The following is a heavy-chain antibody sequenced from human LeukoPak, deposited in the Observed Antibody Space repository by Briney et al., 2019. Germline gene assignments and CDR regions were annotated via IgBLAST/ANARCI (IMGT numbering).Heavy chain of an antibody. D-gene: IGHD2-21*01. Sequence: GGSLRLSCAASGFTFSSYEMNWVRQAPGKGLEWVSYISSSGSTIYYADTVKGRFTISRDNAKNSLFLQMNSLRAEDAAVYFCAKAPVTSCRGAYCYPFDSWGQGTLVTVSS. J-gene: IGHJ4*02. CDR2: ISSSGSTI. CDR1: GFTFSSYE. CDR3: AKAPVTSCRGAYCYPFDS. V-gene: IGHV3-48*03.